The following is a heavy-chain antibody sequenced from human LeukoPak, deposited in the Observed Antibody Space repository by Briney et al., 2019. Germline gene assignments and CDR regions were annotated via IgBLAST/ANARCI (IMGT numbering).Heavy chain of an antibody. CDR1: GFTFSSYA. D-gene: IGHD6-6*01. V-gene: IGHV3-64*01. CDR3: AKEWAGSSSGGYFDY. Sequence: GGSLRLSCAASGFTFSSYAMHWVRQAPGKGLEYVSAISSNGGSTYYANSVKGRFTISRDNSKNTLYLQMNSLRAEDTAVYYCAKEWAGSSSGGYFDYWGQGTLVTVSS. CDR2: ISSNGGST. J-gene: IGHJ4*02.